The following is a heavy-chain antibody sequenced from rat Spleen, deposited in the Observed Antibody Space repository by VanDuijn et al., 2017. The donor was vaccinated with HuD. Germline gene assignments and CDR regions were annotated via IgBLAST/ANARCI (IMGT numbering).Heavy chain of an antibody. CDR2: INSDGDNS. V-gene: IGHV5-58*01. CDR1: GFTFSTYW. D-gene: IGHD1-4*01. J-gene: IGHJ2*01. CDR3: TGAGFGY. Sequence: EVQLVETGGGLVQPGRSLKLSCVASGFTFSTYWMYWTRQAPGKGLEWVSSINSDGDNSFYPDSVKGRFTISRDNAVNTVYLQMNSLRSEDTATYYCTGAGFGYWGQGVMVTVYS.